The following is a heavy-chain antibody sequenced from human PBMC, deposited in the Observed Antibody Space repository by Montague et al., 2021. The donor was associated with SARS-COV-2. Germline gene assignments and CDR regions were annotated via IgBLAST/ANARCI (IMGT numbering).Heavy chain of an antibody. Sequence: SETLSPTCSVSGGSISSTSFFWAWIRRPPGKGLEWVGSMYSSGTTYYXPSLKSRVTISGDTSRNQLSVRLSSVTAADTAVYYCARSTSGWFIYWGQGTLVTVSS. CDR3: ARSTSGWFIY. CDR2: MYSSGTT. V-gene: IGHV4-39*01. CDR1: GGSISSTSFF. J-gene: IGHJ4*02. D-gene: IGHD6-19*01.